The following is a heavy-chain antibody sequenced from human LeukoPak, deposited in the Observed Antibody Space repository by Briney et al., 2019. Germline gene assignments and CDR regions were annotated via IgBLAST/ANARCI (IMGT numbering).Heavy chain of an antibody. D-gene: IGHD4-11*01. CDR3: AKDPRLGTTVVANWFDS. CDR1: GFTFSTYA. V-gene: IGHV3-30*18. Sequence: GGSLRLSCAASGFTFSTYAVNWVRQAPGKGLEWVAVISYDGSNKYYADSVKGRFTISRDNSKNTLYLQMNSLRAEDTAVYYCAKDPRLGTTVVANWFDSWGQGTLVTVSS. J-gene: IGHJ5*01. CDR2: ISYDGSNK.